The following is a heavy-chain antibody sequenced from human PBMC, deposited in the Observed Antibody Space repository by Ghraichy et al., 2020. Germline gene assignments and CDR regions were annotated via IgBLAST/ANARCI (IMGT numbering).Heavy chain of an antibody. CDR2: ISNGGSIL. CDR1: GFSFSDYY. CDR3: ARGSGTYPGDSFDI. V-gene: IGHV3-11*01. J-gene: IGHJ3*02. D-gene: IGHD1-26*01. Sequence: GGSLRLSCAASGFSFSDYYMSWIRQAPGKGLEWVSYISNGGSILYYADSVKGRFTISRDTAKNSLYLQMNSLRAEDTAVYYCARGSGTYPGDSFDIWGQGTMLTVSS.